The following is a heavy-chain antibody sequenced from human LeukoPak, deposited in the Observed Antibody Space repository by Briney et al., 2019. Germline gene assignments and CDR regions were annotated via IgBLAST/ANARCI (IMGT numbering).Heavy chain of an antibody. V-gene: IGHV3-23*01. Sequence: GGSLRLSCAAPGFTFSSYAMSWVRQAPGKGLEWVSAISGSGGSTYYADSVKGRFTISRDNSKNTLYLQMNSLRAEDMAVYYCAKDEGSSGYKDAFDIWGQGTMVTVSS. D-gene: IGHD3-22*01. CDR2: ISGSGGST. J-gene: IGHJ3*02. CDR1: GFTFSSYA. CDR3: AKDEGSSGYKDAFDI.